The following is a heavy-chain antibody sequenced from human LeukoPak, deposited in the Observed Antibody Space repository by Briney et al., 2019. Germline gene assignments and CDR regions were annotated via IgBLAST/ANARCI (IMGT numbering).Heavy chain of an antibody. CDR3: ARGLYGSDPNWFDP. J-gene: IGHJ5*02. CDR2: MYYTGTT. CDR1: GGSMSAYY. Sequence: KSSETLSLTCSVSGGSMSAYYWSWIRQPPGKGLEWIGYMYYTGTTNYNPSTNYSPSLQSRVTISIDTSKNQFSLKLTSVTAADTAVYYCARGLYGSDPNWFDPWGQGTLVTVSS. V-gene: IGHV4-59*01. D-gene: IGHD3-10*01.